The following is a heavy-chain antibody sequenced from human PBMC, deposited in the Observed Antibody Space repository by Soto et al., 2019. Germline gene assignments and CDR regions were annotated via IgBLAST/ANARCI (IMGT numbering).Heavy chain of an antibody. CDR1: GGSFSGYY. D-gene: IGHD3-22*01. CDR2: INNSGST. CDR3: ARGQGYYDSSGYYYDLFDY. Sequence: SETLSLTCAVYGGSFSGYYWSWIRQPPGKGLEWIGEINNSGSTNYNPSLKSRVTISVDTSKNQFSLKLSSVTAADTAVYYCARGQGYYDSSGYYYDLFDYWGQGTLVTVSS. J-gene: IGHJ4*02. V-gene: IGHV4-34*01.